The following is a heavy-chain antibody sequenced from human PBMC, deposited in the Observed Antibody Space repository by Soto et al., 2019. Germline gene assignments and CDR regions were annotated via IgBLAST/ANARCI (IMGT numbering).Heavy chain of an antibody. CDR3: ARMKPGGSALWFDP. V-gene: IGHV4-4*07. CDR1: GDSLSGYY. CDR2: VYNSGAT. D-gene: IGHD6-25*01. J-gene: IGHJ5*02. Sequence: PSETLSLTCTVSGDSLSGYYWTWIRQPAGGGLQWLGRVYNSGATNYNPSLRGRVTMSIDTSQRQFSLKVASATAADTAVYYCARMKPGGSALWFDPWGPGTLVTVSS.